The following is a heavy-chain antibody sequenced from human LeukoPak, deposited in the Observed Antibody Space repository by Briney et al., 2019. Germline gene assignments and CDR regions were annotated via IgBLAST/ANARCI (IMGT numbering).Heavy chain of an antibody. CDR2: ISYDGSNK. J-gene: IGHJ5*02. Sequence: GRSLRLSCAASGFTFSSYDMHWVRQAPGKGLEWVTVISYDGSNKYYGDSVKGRFTISRDNSKNTLYLKINSLRAEDTAVYYCAKEGSNGDFDPWGQGTLVTVSS. CDR3: AKEGSNGDFDP. CDR1: GFTFSSYD. V-gene: IGHV3-30*18. D-gene: IGHD4-17*01.